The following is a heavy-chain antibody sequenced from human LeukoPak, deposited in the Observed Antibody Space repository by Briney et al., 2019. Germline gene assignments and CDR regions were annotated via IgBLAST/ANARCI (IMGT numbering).Heavy chain of an antibody. J-gene: IGHJ4*02. V-gene: IGHV1-18*01. D-gene: IGHD2-2*01. CDR1: GYTFTSYG. CDR2: ISAYNGNT. Sequence: ASVKVSCKASGYTFTSYGISWVRQAPGQGLEWMGWISAYNGNTNYAQKLLGRVTMTTDTSTSTAYMELRSLRSDDTAVYYCARGYCSSTSCSPFDYWGQGTLVTVSS. CDR3: ARGYCSSTSCSPFDY.